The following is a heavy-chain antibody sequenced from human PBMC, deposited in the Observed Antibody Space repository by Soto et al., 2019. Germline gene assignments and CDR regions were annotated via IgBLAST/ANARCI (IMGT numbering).Heavy chain of an antibody. CDR2: VNPSGGST. Sequence: ASLKVSCKASGYLFTAYSMHWVRLAPGQGLEWMGVVNPSGGSTKYAQNFQGRVTMTRDTSTTTIYMELSSLRSDDTAIYYCAREENCSGGTCYSEYFHRWGQGTLVTVS. CDR1: GYLFTAYS. D-gene: IGHD2-15*01. J-gene: IGHJ1*01. CDR3: AREENCSGGTCYSEYFHR. V-gene: IGHV1-46*01.